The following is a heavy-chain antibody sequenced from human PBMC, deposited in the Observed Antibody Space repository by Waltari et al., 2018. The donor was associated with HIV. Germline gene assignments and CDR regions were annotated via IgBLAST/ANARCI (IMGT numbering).Heavy chain of an antibody. CDR2: IDPPTGEA. D-gene: IGHD2-2*03. CDR3: ARGEAVTLMSIPPGYRLDF. J-gene: IGHJ4*02. Sequence: HVHLVQSGPEVRRPGASVTVSCKAPAYTFTDHSIHLSRQAPGQGPEWLGRIDPPTGEAVYAPTFQAHVTMTRDTSLTTAYLDLTTLKSDDTAVYFCARGEAVTLMSIPPGYRLDFWGQGTLVTVSS. CDR1: AYTFTDHS. V-gene: IGHV1-2*06.